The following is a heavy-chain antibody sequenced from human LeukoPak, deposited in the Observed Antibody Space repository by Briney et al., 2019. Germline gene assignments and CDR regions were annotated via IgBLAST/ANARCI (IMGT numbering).Heavy chain of an antibody. CDR3: ARGLNTSPGVDY. CDR2: IKEDGSQK. Sequence: GGSLRLSCAVSGCTFSNYWLNWIRQAPGKGLEWVANIKEDGSQKYYVESVKCRFTVSRDNAKNSVYLQMSSLRDEHTAVYYCARGLNTSPGVDYWGQGTLVTVSS. J-gene: IGHJ4*02. CDR1: GCTFSNYW. V-gene: IGHV3-7*01. D-gene: IGHD3-16*01.